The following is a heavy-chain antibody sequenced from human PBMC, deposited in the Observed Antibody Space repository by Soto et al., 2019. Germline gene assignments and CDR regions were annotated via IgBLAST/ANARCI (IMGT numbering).Heavy chain of an antibody. J-gene: IGHJ6*02. V-gene: IGHV4-59*01. CDR1: GDPISSDY. CDR2: IHYSGST. D-gene: IGHD1-1*01. CDR3: ARDREVTTPYYYTMDV. Sequence: TSETLSLTCTVSGDPISSDYWSWIRQPPGKGLEWIGYIHYSGSTNYNASLKSRVTISIDTSRTRLFLKLNSVTAADTAVYYCARDREVTTPYYYTMDVWGQGTTVTVSS.